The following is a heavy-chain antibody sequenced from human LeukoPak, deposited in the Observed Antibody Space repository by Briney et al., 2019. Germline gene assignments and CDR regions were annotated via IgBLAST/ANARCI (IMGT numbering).Heavy chain of an antibody. D-gene: IGHD3-10*01. CDR2: IYYSGST. CDR1: GGSISSYY. V-gene: IGHV4-59*08. CDR3: ARHRGDSYYYGMDV. J-gene: IGHJ6*02. Sequence: SETLSLTCTVSGGSISSYYGSWIRQPPGKELEWIGYIYYSGSTNYNPSLKSRVTISVDTSKNQLSLRLSSVTAADTAVYYCARHRGDSYYYGMDVWGQGTTVTVSS.